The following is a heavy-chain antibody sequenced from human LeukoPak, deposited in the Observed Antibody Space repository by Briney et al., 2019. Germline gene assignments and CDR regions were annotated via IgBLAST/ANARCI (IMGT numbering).Heavy chain of an antibody. Sequence: SGGSLRLSCAASGFTFSSYGMSWVRQAPGKGLEWVSAISGSGGSTYYADSVKGRFTISRDNSKNTLYLQMNSLRAEDTAVYYCANSYDFWSAQIDYWGQGTLVTVSS. J-gene: IGHJ4*02. CDR3: ANSYDFWSAQIDY. V-gene: IGHV3-23*01. CDR1: GFTFSSYG. D-gene: IGHD3-3*01. CDR2: ISGSGGST.